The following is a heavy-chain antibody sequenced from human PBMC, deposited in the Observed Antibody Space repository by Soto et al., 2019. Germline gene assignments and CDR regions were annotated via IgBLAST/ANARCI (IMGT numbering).Heavy chain of an antibody. V-gene: IGHV3-48*03. J-gene: IGHJ6*02. D-gene: IGHD1-1*01. CDR2: IFNSGDIK. Sequence: EVQLVESGGGLVQPGGSLRLSCAASGFTFSGYEMNWVRQAPGKGLEWVSYIFNSGDIKYYAESVKGRFTISRDNAKSSLYLQMNSLKAEDTAVYYCARDRKLTTYDYYGMDVWGQGTTVTVSS. CDR3: ARDRKLTTYDYYGMDV. CDR1: GFTFSGYE.